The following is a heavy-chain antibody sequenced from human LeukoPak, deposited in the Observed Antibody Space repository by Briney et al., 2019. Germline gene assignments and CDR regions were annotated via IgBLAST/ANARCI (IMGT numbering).Heavy chain of an antibody. CDR2: ISYDGSNK. CDR3: ASGGEWEPPARFYYYGMDV. D-gene: IGHD1-26*01. V-gene: IGHV3-30-3*01. Sequence: PGASLRLSCAASGFTFSSYAMHWVRQAPGKGLEWVAVISYDGSNKYYADSVKGRFTISRDNSKNTLYLQMNSLRAEDTAVYYCASGGEWEPPARFYYYGMDVWGQGTTVTVSS. J-gene: IGHJ6*02. CDR1: GFTFSSYA.